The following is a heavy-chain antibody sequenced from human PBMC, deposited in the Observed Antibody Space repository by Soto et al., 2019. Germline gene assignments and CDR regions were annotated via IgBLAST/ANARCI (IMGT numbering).Heavy chain of an antibody. CDR2: IYWDEGK. CDR1: GFSLSTSGVG. D-gene: IGHD6-19*01. Sequence: QITLKESGPTLVNPTQTLTLPCTFSGFSLSTSGVGVGWIRQPPGKALEWLAVIYWDEGKPSRPSPKSRLTLTKDTSTNQVVLRRTDMDPVDTATYYCAHGDGYRSTWNVKSDFFDVWGQGTVVTVSS. CDR3: AHGDGYRSTWNVKSDFFDV. J-gene: IGHJ3*01. V-gene: IGHV2-5*02.